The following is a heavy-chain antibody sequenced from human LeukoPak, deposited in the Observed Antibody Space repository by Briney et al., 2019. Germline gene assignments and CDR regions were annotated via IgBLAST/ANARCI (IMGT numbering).Heavy chain of an antibody. D-gene: IGHD3-22*01. CDR2: ISAYNGNT. V-gene: IGHV1-18*01. CDR1: GGTFSSYA. J-gene: IGHJ4*02. CDR3: AGESYYDSSGYRY. Sequence: ASVKVSCKASGGTFSSYAISWVRQAPGQGLEWMGWISAYNGNTNYAQKLQGRVTMTTDTSTSTAYMELRSLRSDDTAVYYCAGESYYDSSGYRYWGQGTLVTVSS.